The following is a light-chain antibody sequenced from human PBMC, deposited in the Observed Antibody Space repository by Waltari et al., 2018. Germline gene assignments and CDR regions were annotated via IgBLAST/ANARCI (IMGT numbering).Light chain of an antibody. J-gene: IGLJ2*01. CDR2: DVI. V-gene: IGLV2-11*01. Sequence: QSAPTQPRSVSGSPGQSVTIPCPGTSSDVGGYNYVSWYQHHPGKAPKLLIFDVIKRPSGVPDRFSGSKSGNTASLTISGLQAEDEADYYCCSYAGSYTVVFGGGTRLTVL. CDR1: SSDVGGYNY. CDR3: CSYAGSYTVV.